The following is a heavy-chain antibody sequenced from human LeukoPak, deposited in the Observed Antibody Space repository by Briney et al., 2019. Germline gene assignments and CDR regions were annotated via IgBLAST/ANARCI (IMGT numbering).Heavy chain of an antibody. D-gene: IGHD2-2*01. CDR2: IDTNTGNP. J-gene: IGHJ5*02. Sequence: ASVKVSCKASGYTFTTYAMNWVRQAPGQGLEWMGWIDTNTGNPTYAQGFTGRFVFSLDTSVSTAYLQISSLKAEDTAVYYCARDPLRGYCSSTSCYPNWFDPWGQGTLVTVSS. CDR1: GYTFTTYA. V-gene: IGHV7-4-1*02. CDR3: ARDPLRGYCSSTSCYPNWFDP.